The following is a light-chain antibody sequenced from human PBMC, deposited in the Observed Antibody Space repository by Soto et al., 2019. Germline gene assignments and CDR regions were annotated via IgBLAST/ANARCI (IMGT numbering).Light chain of an antibody. CDR1: SSNIGSNY. CDR3: AAWDDSLGGYV. Sequence: QSVLTQPPSASGTPGQRVNISCSGSSSNIGSNYVYWYQQVPGSAPRLLMHSNDQRPSGVPDRFSGSRSGTSASLAVSGLRSEDEADYYCAAWDDSLGGYVFGPGTKLTVL. CDR2: SND. V-gene: IGLV1-47*02. J-gene: IGLJ1*01.